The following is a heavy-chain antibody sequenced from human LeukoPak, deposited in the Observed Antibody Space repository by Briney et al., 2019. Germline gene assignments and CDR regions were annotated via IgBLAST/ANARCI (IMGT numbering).Heavy chain of an antibody. CDR3: ARVGDTAMEFDY. CDR1: GFTVSSNY. D-gene: IGHD5-18*01. Sequence: GGSLRLSCAASGFTVSSNYMSWVRQAPGKGLEWVSVTYSGGSTYYADSVKGRFTISRDNSKNTLYLQMNSLRAEDTAVYYCARVGDTAMEFDYWGQGTLVTVSS. CDR2: TYSGGST. V-gene: IGHV3-66*01. J-gene: IGHJ4*02.